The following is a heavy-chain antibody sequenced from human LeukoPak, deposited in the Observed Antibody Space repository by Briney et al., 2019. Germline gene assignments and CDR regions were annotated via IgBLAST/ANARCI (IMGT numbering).Heavy chain of an antibody. D-gene: IGHD3-22*01. CDR2: IRYDGSNK. CDR3: AKDFSVYYYDSRVLDY. V-gene: IGHV3-30*02. J-gene: IGHJ4*02. CDR1: GFTFSSYG. Sequence: GGSLRLSCAASGFTFSSYGIHWVRQAPGKGLEWVAFIRYDGSNKYYADSAKGRFTISRDNSKNTLYLQRNRLRAEDRAVYYCAKDFSVYYYDSRVLDYWGQGTLVTVSS.